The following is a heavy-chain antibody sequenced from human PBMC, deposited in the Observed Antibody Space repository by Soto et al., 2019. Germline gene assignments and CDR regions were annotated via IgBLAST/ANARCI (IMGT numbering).Heavy chain of an antibody. V-gene: IGHV5-51*01. Sequence: GESLKISCKGSGYSFTSYWIGWVRQMPGKGLEWMGIIYPGDSDTRYSPSFQGQVTISADKSISTAYLQWSSLKASDTAMYYCARAREPEHYYYYYGMDVWGQGTTVTVSS. CDR1: GYSFTSYW. CDR2: IYPGDSDT. D-gene: IGHD1-26*01. J-gene: IGHJ6*02. CDR3: ARAREPEHYYYYYGMDV.